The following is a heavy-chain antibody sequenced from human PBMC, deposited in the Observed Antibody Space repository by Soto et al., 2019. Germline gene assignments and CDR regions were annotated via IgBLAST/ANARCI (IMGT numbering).Heavy chain of an antibody. CDR1: GGSFSGYY. CDR3: ARAMRIMITFGGVRFDP. V-gene: IGHV4-34*01. CDR2: INHSGST. D-gene: IGHD3-16*01. Sequence: QAQLQQWGARLLKPSETLSLTCAVYGGSFSGYYWSWIRQPPGKGLEWIGEINHSGSTNYNPSLKSRVTISVDTSKNQFSLKLSSVTAADTAVYYCARAMRIMITFGGVRFDPWGQGTLVTVSS. J-gene: IGHJ5*02.